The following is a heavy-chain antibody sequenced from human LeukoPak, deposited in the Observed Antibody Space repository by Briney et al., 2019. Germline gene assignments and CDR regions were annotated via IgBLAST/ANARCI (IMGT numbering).Heavy chain of an antibody. D-gene: IGHD3-3*01. Sequence: PSETLSLTCAVYGGSFNGLHWSRIRRPPGKGLEWNGEINHSGSTNYNPSLKSRVTISVDTSKNQFSLKLSSVTAADTAVYYCARKYYDFWSGPIGGDYFDYWGQGTLVTVSS. V-gene: IGHV4-34*01. CDR1: GGSFNGLH. CDR2: INHSGST. J-gene: IGHJ4*02. CDR3: ARKYYDFWSGPIGGDYFDY.